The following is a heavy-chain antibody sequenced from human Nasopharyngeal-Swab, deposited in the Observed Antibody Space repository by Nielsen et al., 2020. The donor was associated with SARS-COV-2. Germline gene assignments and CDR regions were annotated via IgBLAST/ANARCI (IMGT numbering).Heavy chain of an antibody. D-gene: IGHD1-26*01. J-gene: IGHJ6*04. V-gene: IGHV3-30*04. CDR1: GFTFSSYA. CDR3: ATSKRGADV. Sequence: GESLKISCAASGFTFSSYAMHWVRQAPGKGLEWVAVISYDGSNKYYADSVKGRFTISRDNSKNTLYLQMNCLRAEDTAVYYCATSKRGADVWGKGTTVTVSS. CDR2: ISYDGSNK.